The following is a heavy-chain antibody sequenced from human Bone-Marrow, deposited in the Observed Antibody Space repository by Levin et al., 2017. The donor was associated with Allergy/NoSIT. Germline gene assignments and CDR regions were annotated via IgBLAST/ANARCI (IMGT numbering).Heavy chain of an antibody. J-gene: IGHJ4*02. CDR2: IKSKTDGGTT. D-gene: IGHD6-19*01. V-gene: IGHV3-15*01. CDR3: TTGSSQPPIAVATVSDY. Sequence: GGSLRLSCAASGFTFSNAWMSWVRQAPGKGLEWVGRIKSKTDGGTTDYAAPVKGRFTISRDDSKNTLYLQMNSLKTEDTAVYYCTTGSSQPPIAVATVSDYWGQGTLVTVSS. CDR1: GFTFSNAW.